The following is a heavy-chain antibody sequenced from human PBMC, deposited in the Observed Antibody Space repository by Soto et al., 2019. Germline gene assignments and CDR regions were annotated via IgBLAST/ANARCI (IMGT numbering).Heavy chain of an antibody. CDR3: ARSLRGGLVPNDAFDI. J-gene: IGHJ3*02. D-gene: IGHD2-15*01. Sequence: PGGSLRLSCAASGFTFSSYSMNWVRQAPGKGLEWVSSISSSSSYIYYADSVKGRFTISRDNAKDSLYLQVNSLRAEDTAVYYCARSLRGGLVPNDAFDIWGQGTMVTVSS. CDR2: ISSSSSYI. V-gene: IGHV3-21*01. CDR1: GFTFSSYS.